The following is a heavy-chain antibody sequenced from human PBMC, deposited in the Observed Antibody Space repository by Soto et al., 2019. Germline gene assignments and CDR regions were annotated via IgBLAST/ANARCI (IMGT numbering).Heavy chain of an antibody. Sequence: GGSLRLSCAASGFSFSSYGMHWVRQAPGRGLEWVTVISNDGNRKYYGESVKGRFSVSRDNHKDTLYLQMNGLRPEDTGVYYCAKDRRQLSALDMWGQGTTVTVSS. CDR1: GFSFSSYG. CDR2: ISNDGNRK. J-gene: IGHJ3*02. V-gene: IGHV3-30*18. D-gene: IGHD6-6*01. CDR3: AKDRRQLSALDM.